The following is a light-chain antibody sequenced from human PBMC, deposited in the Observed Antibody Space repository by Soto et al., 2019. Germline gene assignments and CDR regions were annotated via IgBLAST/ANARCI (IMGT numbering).Light chain of an antibody. CDR3: QQYGSSPQT. CDR2: GAS. Sequence: EIVLTQSPGTLSLSPGERATLSCRASQSVSSSYLAWYQQKPGQAPRLLIYGASSRATGMPDRFSGSGSGTDFTLTISRLEPEDFAVYYCQQYGSSPQTFGQGTDVEIK. CDR1: QSVSSSY. J-gene: IGKJ1*01. V-gene: IGKV3-20*01.